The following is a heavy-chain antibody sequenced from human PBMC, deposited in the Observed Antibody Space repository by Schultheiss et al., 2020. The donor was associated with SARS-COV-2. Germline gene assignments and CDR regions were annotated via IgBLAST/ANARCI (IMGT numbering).Heavy chain of an antibody. D-gene: IGHD2-8*01. J-gene: IGHJ4*02. CDR2: IYYSGNT. V-gene: IGHV4-4*02. CDR3: ARMPPMVYAMWSGGLSY. CDR1: GGSISSSNW. Sequence: SETLSLTCAVSGGSISSSNWWSWVRQPPGKALEWIGYIYYSGNTYYNPSLKSRVAISKDTSKNQVSLKLTSVTAADTAVYYCARMPPMVYAMWSGGLSYWGQGTLVTVSS.